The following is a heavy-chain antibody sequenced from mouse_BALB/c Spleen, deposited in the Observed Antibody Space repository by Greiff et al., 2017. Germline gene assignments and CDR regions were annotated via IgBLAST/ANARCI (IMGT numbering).Heavy chain of an antibody. J-gene: IGHJ4*01. CDR1: GYTFTDYN. CDR2: INPNNGGT. CDR3: ARSYAMDY. Sequence: VQLKQSGPELVKPGASVKIPCKASGYTFTDYNMDWVKQSHGKSLEWIGDINPNNGGTIYNQKFKGKATLTVDKSSSTAYMQLSSLTSENSAVYYCARSYAMDYWGQGTSVTVSS. V-gene: IGHV1-18*01.